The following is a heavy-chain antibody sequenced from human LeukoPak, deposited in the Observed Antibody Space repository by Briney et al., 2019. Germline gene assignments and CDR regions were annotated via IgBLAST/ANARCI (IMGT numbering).Heavy chain of an antibody. CDR2: MNPRTGFA. CDR3: ARGGIRDSNNVNYLYIDV. J-gene: IGHJ6*04. D-gene: IGHD4-11*01. V-gene: IGHV1-8*01. CDR1: GYTFDIYN. Sequence: ASVKVSCKASGYTFDIYNVYWVRQATGKGLQWMGWMNPRTGFAGYAQKFQDRVNMTRNTFITTAYMELTSLRSEDTAVYFCARGGIRDSNNVNYLYIDVSGKGTTVIVSS.